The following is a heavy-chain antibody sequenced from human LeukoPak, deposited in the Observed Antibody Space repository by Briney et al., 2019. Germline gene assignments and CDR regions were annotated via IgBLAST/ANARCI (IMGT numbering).Heavy chain of an antibody. J-gene: IGHJ5*02. V-gene: IGHV3-53*01. CDR3: AKEGAYAALNA. CDR2: IYSDGST. D-gene: IGHD1-26*01. CDR1: GFTVSSNY. Sequence: GGSLRLSCAASGFTVSSNYMTWVRQAPEKGLEWVSIIYSDGSTYYTDSVQGRFTISRDNSRNTLYLQMNSLRAEDTAVYYCAKEGAYAALNAWGQGTLVSVSS.